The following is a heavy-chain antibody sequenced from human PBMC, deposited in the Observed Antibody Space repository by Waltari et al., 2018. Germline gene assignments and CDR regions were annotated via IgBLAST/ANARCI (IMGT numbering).Heavy chain of an antibody. V-gene: IGHV3-66*01. CDR3: ARPSSGSHNY. J-gene: IGHJ4*02. CDR1: GFTVGNNY. Sequence: DVQLVESGGGLVQPGGSLRLSCAASGFTVGNNYMSWVRQPPGKGLEWVSLIYSGGDAFYADSVKGRFTISRDKSKNTLYLQMNSLRAEDTAVYYCARPSSGSHNYWGRGTLVTVSS. CDR2: IYSGGDA. D-gene: IGHD1-26*01.